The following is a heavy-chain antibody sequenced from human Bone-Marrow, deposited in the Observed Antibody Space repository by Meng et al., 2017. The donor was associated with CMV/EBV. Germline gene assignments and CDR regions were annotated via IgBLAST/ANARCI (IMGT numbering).Heavy chain of an antibody. CDR1: GYTFTSYD. Sequence: ASVKVSCKASGYTFTSYDINWVRQATGQGLEWMGWMNPNSGNTGYAQKFQGRVTITRNTSISTAYMELSSLRSEDTAVYYCARAGLLHWYFDLWGRGTLVTVSS. CDR3: ARAGLLHWYFDL. J-gene: IGHJ2*01. D-gene: IGHD2-15*01. V-gene: IGHV1-8*03. CDR2: MNPNSGNT.